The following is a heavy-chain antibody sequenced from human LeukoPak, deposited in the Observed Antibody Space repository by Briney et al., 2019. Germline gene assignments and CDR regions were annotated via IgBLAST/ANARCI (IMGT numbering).Heavy chain of an antibody. CDR3: AKSIIVGVAAGALDI. CDR2: IYYSGST. CDR1: GDSISGNY. Sequence: SETLSLTCTVSGDSISGNYWTWIRQPPGKGLEWIGYIYYSGSTNYNASLKSQVTISVDTSKNQFSLKLSSVTPADTAVYYLAKSIIVGVAAGALDIWGQGTMVTVSS. V-gene: IGHV4-59*08. J-gene: IGHJ3*02. D-gene: IGHD2-21*01.